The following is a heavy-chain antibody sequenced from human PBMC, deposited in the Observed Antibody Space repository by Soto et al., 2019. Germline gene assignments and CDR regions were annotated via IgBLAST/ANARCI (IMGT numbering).Heavy chain of an antibody. Sequence: GASVKVSCKASGYTFTSYAMHWVRQASGQRLEWMGWINAGNGNTKYSQKFQGRVTITRDTSASTAYMELSSLRSEDTAVYYCARFEYYDFWSGYPGLYFYGMDVWGQGTTVTVSS. D-gene: IGHD3-3*01. CDR3: ARFEYYDFWSGYPGLYFYGMDV. CDR1: GYTFTSYA. V-gene: IGHV1-3*01. CDR2: INAGNGNT. J-gene: IGHJ6*02.